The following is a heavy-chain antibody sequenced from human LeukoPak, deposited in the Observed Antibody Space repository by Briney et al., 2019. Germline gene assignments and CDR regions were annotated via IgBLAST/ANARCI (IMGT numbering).Heavy chain of an antibody. Sequence: GGSLRLSCAASGFTFSSYAMHWVRQAPGKWLEWVSVIWHNGNKKYYADSVKGRFTISRDNSKNTLYLQMNSLRAEDTAVYHCARDPNYYGSGSYFAYFDQWGQGTLVTVSS. D-gene: IGHD3-10*01. J-gene: IGHJ4*02. CDR1: GFTFSSYA. CDR2: IWHNGNKK. V-gene: IGHV3-33*08. CDR3: ARDPNYYGSGSYFAYFDQ.